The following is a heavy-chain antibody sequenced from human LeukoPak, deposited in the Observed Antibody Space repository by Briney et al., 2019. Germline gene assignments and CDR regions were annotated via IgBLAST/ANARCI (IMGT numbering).Heavy chain of an antibody. Sequence: GGSLRLSCAASGFTFSSYCMHWVRQAPGKGLVWVSRINSERSSTNYADSVKGRFTISRDNAKNTLYLQMNRLRAEDTAVYYCARDWVPLGYSVYDYVSVASYTDVGGGGAAVTLSS. J-gene: IGHJ6*03. D-gene: IGHD5/OR15-5a*01. CDR3: ARDWVPLGYSVYDYVSVASYTDV. V-gene: IGHV3-74*01. CDR1: GFTFSSYC. CDR2: INSERSST.